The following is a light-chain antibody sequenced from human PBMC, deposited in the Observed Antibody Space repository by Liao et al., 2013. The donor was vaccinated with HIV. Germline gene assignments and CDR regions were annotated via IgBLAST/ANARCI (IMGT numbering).Light chain of an antibody. J-gene: IGLJ3*02. V-gene: IGLV3-1*01. CDR2: QDD. Sequence: SYELTQPPSVSVSPGQTASITCSGDKLGDKYACWYQQKPGQSPVLVIYQDDQRPSGIPERFSGSNSGNTATLTVNGTQAMDEADYYCQAWDSSTWVFGGGTKLTVL. CDR1: KLGDKY. CDR3: QAWDSSTWV.